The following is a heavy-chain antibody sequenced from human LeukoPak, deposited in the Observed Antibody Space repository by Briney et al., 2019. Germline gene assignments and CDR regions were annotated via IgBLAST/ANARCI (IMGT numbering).Heavy chain of an antibody. CDR2: INAGNGNT. Sequence: GASVKVSCKASGCTFTSYAMHWVRQAPGQRLEWMGWINAGNGNTKYSQKFQGRVTITRDTSASTAYMELSSLRSEDTAVYYCARDRYDFWSGYYKGYFDYWGQGTLVTVSS. J-gene: IGHJ4*02. CDR3: ARDRYDFWSGYYKGYFDY. D-gene: IGHD3-3*01. CDR1: GCTFTSYA. V-gene: IGHV1-3*01.